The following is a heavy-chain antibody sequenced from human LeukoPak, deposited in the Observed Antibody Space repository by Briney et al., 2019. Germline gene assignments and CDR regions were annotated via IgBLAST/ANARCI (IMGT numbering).Heavy chain of an antibody. D-gene: IGHD1-26*01. Sequence: ASVTLSFTASGYTFTIYGISWVRQAPGQGHEWMGWISAYNGNTNYAQKLQGRVTMTTDTSTSTAYMELRSLRSDDTAVYYCARDSIVGALHWFDLWGQGTLVSVSS. CDR2: ISAYNGNT. CDR3: ARDSIVGALHWFDL. J-gene: IGHJ5*02. CDR1: GYTFTIYG. V-gene: IGHV1-18*01.